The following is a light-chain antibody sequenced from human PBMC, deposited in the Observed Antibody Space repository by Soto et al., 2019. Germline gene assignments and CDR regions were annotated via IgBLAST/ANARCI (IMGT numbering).Light chain of an antibody. V-gene: IGKV3-11*01. CDR2: DAF. Sequence: EVVLTQSPATLSLSPGERATLSCRASQSISTYLAWYQQKPGQPPRLLIYDAFNRAPGIPARFSGRGSWTGLTLTLRTPEHGNFAVFFSQHRNYWPLSFGEGNKVDIK. J-gene: IGKJ4*01. CDR3: QHRNYWPLS. CDR1: QSISTY.